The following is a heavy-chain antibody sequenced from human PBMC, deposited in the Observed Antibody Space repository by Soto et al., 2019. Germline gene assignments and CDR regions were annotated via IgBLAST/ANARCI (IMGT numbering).Heavy chain of an antibody. V-gene: IGHV1-18*01. CDR3: AKNAVSGDYASHLDY. CDR1: GYTFITYG. Sequence: QIHLVQSGPEVRKPGASVKLYCKTSGYTFITYGLTWVRQAPGEGLEWMGWINPYSGNTAFAEKFQDRITVTTDTSTDTAYMELEDLDSDDTAVYYCAKNAVSGDYASHLDYWGQGTLVAVST. D-gene: IGHD4-17*01. CDR2: INPYSGNT. J-gene: IGHJ4*02.